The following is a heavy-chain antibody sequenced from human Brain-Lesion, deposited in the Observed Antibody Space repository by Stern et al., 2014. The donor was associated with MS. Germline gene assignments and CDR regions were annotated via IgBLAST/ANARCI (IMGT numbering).Heavy chain of an antibody. D-gene: IGHD1-26*01. Sequence: QVQLVQSGAEVQKPGASVKVSCKVSGYTLTEFSMHWVRQAPRQGLEWMGGFDPDDGETIYAQKFQGRVTMTEDTSTDTAYMELSSLRSEDTAVYYCATLSPGAGGNYYRHFDYWGQGTLVTVSS. CDR2: FDPDDGET. V-gene: IGHV1-24*01. J-gene: IGHJ4*02. CDR1: GYTLTEFS. CDR3: ATLSPGAGGNYYRHFDY.